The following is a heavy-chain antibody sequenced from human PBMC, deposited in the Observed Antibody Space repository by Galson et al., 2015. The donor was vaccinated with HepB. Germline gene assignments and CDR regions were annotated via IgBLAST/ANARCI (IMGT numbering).Heavy chain of an antibody. CDR3: ARWDH. V-gene: IGHV3-7*01. CDR1: GLSFRSSW. J-gene: IGHJ4*02. CDR2: IKEDGTEK. Sequence: LRLSCAASGLSFRSSWMSWVRQAPGKGLEWVANIKEDGTEKYYVDSVKGRYTISRDNAKNSLYLQMYSLRVEDTAVYYCARWDHWGQGTLVTVSS.